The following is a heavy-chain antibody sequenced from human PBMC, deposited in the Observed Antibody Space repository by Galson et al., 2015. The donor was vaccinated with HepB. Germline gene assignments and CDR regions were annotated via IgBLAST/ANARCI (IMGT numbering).Heavy chain of an antibody. CDR1: GGTFSSYA. CDR2: IIPIFGTA. J-gene: IGHJ4*02. V-gene: IGHV1-69*13. Sequence: SVKVSCKASGGTFSSYAISWVRQAPGQGLEWMGGIIPIFGTANYAQKFQGRVTITADESTGTAYMELSSLRSEDTAVYYCARDLVYDSSGPNDYWGQGTLVTVSS. CDR3: ARDLVYDSSGPNDY. D-gene: IGHD3-22*01.